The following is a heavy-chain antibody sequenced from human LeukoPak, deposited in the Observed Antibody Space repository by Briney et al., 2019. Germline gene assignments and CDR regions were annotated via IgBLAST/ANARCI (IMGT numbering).Heavy chain of an antibody. CDR2: IDKNGREK. V-gene: IGHV3-7*01. J-gene: IGHJ4*02. D-gene: IGHD3-10*01. Sequence: GGSLTLSCAASGFTFSNYAMGWVRQAPGKGLEWVASIDKNGREKRYVDSVEGRFTISRDNAKDSVYLQMTSLGAEDTAVYYCATYTQNFGAPGTDYWGQGTLVTVSS. CDR1: GFTFSNYA. CDR3: ATYTQNFGAPGTDY.